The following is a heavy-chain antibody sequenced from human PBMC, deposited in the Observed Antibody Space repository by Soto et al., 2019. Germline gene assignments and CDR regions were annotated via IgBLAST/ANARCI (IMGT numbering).Heavy chain of an antibody. D-gene: IGHD1-26*01. J-gene: IGHJ4*02. V-gene: IGHV3-23*01. CDR1: GFTFSSYA. Sequence: GGSLRLSCAASGFTFSSYAMSWVRQAPGKGLEWVSAISGSVGSTYYADSVKGRFTISRDNSKNTLYLQMNSLRAEDTAVYYCAKDVRNYSGSSFDSWGQGTLGTVSS. CDR3: AKDVRNYSGSSFDS. CDR2: ISGSVGST.